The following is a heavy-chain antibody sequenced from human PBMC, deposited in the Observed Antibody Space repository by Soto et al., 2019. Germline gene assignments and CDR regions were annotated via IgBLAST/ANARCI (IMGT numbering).Heavy chain of an antibody. J-gene: IGHJ4*02. D-gene: IGHD3-22*01. CDR1: GGTFSSYA. CDR2: IIPIFGTA. V-gene: IGHV1-69*06. CDR3: ARSSNYYDSSGSNDY. Sequence: ASVKVSCKASGGTFSSYAISWVRQAPGQGPEWMGGIIPIFGTANYAQKFQGRVTITADKSTSTAYMELSSLRSEDTAVYYCARSSNYYDSSGSNDYWGQGTLVTVSS.